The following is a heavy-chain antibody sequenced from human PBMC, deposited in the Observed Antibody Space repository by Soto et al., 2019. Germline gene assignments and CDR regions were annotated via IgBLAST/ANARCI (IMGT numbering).Heavy chain of an antibody. CDR3: ARRVRASCCQACNWFDP. V-gene: IGHV4-34*01. CDR1: GGSFSGYY. CDR2: INHSGST. D-gene: IGHD2-2*01. J-gene: IGHJ5*02. Sequence: SETLSLTCAVYGGSFSGYYWSWIRQPPGKGLEWIGEINHSGSTNYNPSLKSRVTISVDTSENQFSLKLSSVTAADTAVYYCARRVRASCCQACNWFDPWGQGTLVTVSS.